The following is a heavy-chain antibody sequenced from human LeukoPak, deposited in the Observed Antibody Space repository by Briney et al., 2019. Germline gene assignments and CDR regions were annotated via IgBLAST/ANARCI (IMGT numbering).Heavy chain of an antibody. CDR3: ARRRDGYNWCAFDI. CDR1: GGSISSSSHY. Sequence: SETLSLTCSVSGGSISSSSHYWGWIRQPPGKGLEWIGSIYYSGTTYYNPSLKSRLIISVDRSKNQFSLKLSSVTAADTAVYYCARRRDGYNWCAFDIWGQGTMVTVSS. J-gene: IGHJ3*02. V-gene: IGHV4-39*01. D-gene: IGHD5-24*01. CDR2: IYYSGTT.